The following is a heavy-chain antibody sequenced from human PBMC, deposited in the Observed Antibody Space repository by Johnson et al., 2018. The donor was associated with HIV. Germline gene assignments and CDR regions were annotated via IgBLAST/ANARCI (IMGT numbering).Heavy chain of an antibody. CDR3: AKDQLSEHLVLRSAFDI. D-gene: IGHD6-6*01. CDR1: GFTFDDYG. CDR2: IYSGGST. Sequence: VQLVESGGGLVQPGGSLRLSCAASGFTFDDYGMSWVRQAPGKGLEWVSVIYSGGSTYYADSVKGRFTISRENAKNSLYLQMNSLRAGDTAVYYCAKDQLSEHLVLRSAFDIWGQGTMVTVSS. V-gene: IGHV3-66*01. J-gene: IGHJ3*02.